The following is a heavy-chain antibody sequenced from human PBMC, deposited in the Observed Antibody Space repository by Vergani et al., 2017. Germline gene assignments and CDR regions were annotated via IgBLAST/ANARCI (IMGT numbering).Heavy chain of an antibody. CDR2: INHSGST. Sequence: VQLVQSGAEVKKPGESLKISCKGSGYSFTSYWIGWVRQMPGKGLEWIGEINHSGSTNYNPSLKSRVTISVDTSKNQFSLKLSSVTAADTAVYYCARGLTGQWLVRSGWFDPWGQGTLVTVSS. CDR3: ARGLTGQWLVRSGWFDP. D-gene: IGHD6-19*01. CDR1: GYSFTSYW. V-gene: IGHV4-34*01. J-gene: IGHJ5*02.